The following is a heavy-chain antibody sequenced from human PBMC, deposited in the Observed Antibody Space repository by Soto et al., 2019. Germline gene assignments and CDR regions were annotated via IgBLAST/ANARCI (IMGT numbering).Heavy chain of an antibody. CDR3: SRPFIQLWPPQQYGMDV. CDR1: GGSITFGDYH. D-gene: IGHD5-18*01. V-gene: IGHV4-30-4*01. Sequence: PSETLCFTCTFAGGSITFGDYHLNWIRQPPGKGLEWIGYIYHRGTSYFNPSLKSRVSISIDTSKNQFSLKLNSVTAADTAVYYCSRPFIQLWPPQQYGMDVWGQGTAVTVSS. J-gene: IGHJ6*01. CDR2: IYHRGTS.